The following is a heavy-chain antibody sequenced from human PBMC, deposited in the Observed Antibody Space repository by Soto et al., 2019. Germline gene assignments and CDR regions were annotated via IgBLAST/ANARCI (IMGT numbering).Heavy chain of an antibody. D-gene: IGHD4-4*01. J-gene: IGHJ6*02. Sequence: GGSLRLSCAASGFTFSNAWMSWVRQAPGKGLEWVGRIKSKTDGGTTDYAAPVKGRFTISRDDSKNTLYLQMNSLKTEDTAVYYCTTDIATVTTRAGPLYGMDVWGQGTTVTVSS. V-gene: IGHV3-15*01. CDR1: GFTFSNAW. CDR3: TTDIATVTTRAGPLYGMDV. CDR2: IKSKTDGGTT.